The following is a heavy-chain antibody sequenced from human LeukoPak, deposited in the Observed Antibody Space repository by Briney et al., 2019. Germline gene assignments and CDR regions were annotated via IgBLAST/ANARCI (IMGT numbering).Heavy chain of an antibody. Sequence: GSSVKVSCKASGGTFSSYAISWVRQAPGQGLEWMGGIIPIFGTANYAQKFQGRVTITADESTSTAYMELSSLRSEDTAVYYCARSRSGRLRLDYWGQGTLVTVSS. D-gene: IGHD1-26*01. CDR3: ARSRSGRLRLDY. V-gene: IGHV1-69*01. CDR2: IIPIFGTA. J-gene: IGHJ4*02. CDR1: GGTFSSYA.